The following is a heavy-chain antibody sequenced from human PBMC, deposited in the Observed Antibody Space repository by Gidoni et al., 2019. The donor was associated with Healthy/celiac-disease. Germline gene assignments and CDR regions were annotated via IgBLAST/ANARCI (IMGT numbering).Heavy chain of an antibody. CDR1: GLPFSSSA. CDR2: ISGSGGSK. Sequence: EVPLLESGGGLVLPGASLRLSCAASGLPFSSSALSWVRQAPGKGLEWVSGISGSGGSKYYADCVKGRFTISRDNAKNTLYLQMNSLRAEDTAVYYCAKDTQRFGIVGDTAGDAFDIWGQGTMVTVSS. CDR3: AKDTQRFGIVGDTAGDAFDI. J-gene: IGHJ3*02. V-gene: IGHV3-23*01. D-gene: IGHD1-26*01.